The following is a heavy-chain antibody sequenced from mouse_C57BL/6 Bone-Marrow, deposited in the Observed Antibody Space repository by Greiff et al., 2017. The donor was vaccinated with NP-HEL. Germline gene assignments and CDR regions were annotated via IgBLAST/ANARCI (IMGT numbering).Heavy chain of an antibody. Sequence: QVQLQQPGAELVRPGSSVKLSCKASGYTFTSYWMDWVKQRPGQGLEWIGNIYPSDSETHYNQKFKDKATLTVDKSSSTAYMQLSSLTSEDSAVYYCARFYYDYDGFAYWGQGTLVTVSA. V-gene: IGHV1-61*01. CDR3: ARFYYDYDGFAY. CDR1: GYTFTSYW. D-gene: IGHD2-4*01. J-gene: IGHJ3*01. CDR2: IYPSDSET.